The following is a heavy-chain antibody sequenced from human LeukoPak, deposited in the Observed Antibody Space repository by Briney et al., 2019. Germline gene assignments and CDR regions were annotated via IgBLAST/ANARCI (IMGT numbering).Heavy chain of an antibody. CDR3: ARMGATAHLFDY. D-gene: IGHD1-26*01. J-gene: IGHJ4*02. Sequence: SVKVSCKASGCTFSSYAISWVRQAPGQGLEWMGRIIPILGIANYAQKFQGRVTITADKSTSTAYMELSSLRSEDTAVYYCARMGATAHLFDYWGQGTLVTVSS. CDR1: GCTFSSYA. CDR2: IIPILGIA. V-gene: IGHV1-69*04.